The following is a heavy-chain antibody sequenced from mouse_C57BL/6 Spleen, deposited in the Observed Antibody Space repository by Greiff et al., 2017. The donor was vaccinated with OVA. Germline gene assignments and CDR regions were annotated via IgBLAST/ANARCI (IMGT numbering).Heavy chain of an antibody. CDR2: IYPGSGST. CDR3: AKAAYCGSCYYAMDY. J-gene: IGHJ4*01. D-gene: IGHD1-1*01. CDR1: GYTFTSYW. Sequence: QVQLQQPGAELVKPGASVKMSCKASGYTFTSYWITWVKQRPGQGLEWIGDIYPGSGSTNYNEKFKSKATLTVDTSSSTAYMQLSSLTSEYSADYYGAKAAYCGSCYYAMDYWGQGTSVTVSS. V-gene: IGHV1-55*01.